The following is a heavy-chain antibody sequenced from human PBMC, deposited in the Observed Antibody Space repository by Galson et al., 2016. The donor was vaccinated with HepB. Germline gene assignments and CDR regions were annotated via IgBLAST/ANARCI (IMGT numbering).Heavy chain of an antibody. CDR1: GYTFTGYY. CDR2: INPNSGGT. Sequence: SVKVSCKASGYTFTGYYMHWVRQAPGQGLEWMGWINPNSGGTNYAQKFQGRVTMTRDTSISTAYMELSRLRSDDTAVYYCARVSGSVAALIPFDYWGQGTLVTVSS. D-gene: IGHD6-6*01. V-gene: IGHV1-2*02. J-gene: IGHJ4*02. CDR3: ARVSGSVAALIPFDY.